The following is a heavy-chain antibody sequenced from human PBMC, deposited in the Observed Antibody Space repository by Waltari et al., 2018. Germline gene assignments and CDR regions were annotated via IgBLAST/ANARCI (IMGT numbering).Heavy chain of an antibody. D-gene: IGHD5-12*01. CDR3: VRQVGTNWLDP. CDR1: GYTFTHYW. J-gene: IGHJ5*02. V-gene: IGHV5-51*01. Sequence: EVQLVQSGAEVKKPGESLKISCQASGYTFTHYWIGWVRQLPGKGLEWMGIIYPGDSETKYSPSFEGQVTISADKSISVAYLQWSSLKASDTAMYYCVRQVGTNWLDPWGQGTQVTVSS. CDR2: IYPGDSET.